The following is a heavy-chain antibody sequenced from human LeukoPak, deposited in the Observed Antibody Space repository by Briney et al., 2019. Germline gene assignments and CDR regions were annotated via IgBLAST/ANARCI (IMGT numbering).Heavy chain of an antibody. CDR3: ATFRTSSLNPHAFDI. J-gene: IGHJ3*02. Sequence: ASVKVSCKASGGTFSSYAISWVRQAPGQGLEWMGRIIPILGIANYAQKFQGRVTITADKSTSTAYMELSSLRSEDTAVYYCATFRTSSLNPHAFDIWGQGTMVTVSS. V-gene: IGHV1-69*04. CDR1: GGTFSSYA. D-gene: IGHD3-16*02. CDR2: IIPILGIA.